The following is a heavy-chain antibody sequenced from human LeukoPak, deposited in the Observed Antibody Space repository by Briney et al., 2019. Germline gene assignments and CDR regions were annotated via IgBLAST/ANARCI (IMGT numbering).Heavy chain of an antibody. V-gene: IGHV1-2*06. Sequence: GASVKVSCKASGYTFTGYYMHWVRQAPGQGLEWMGRINPNSGGTNYAQKFQGRVTMTRDTSISTAYMGLSRLRSDDTAVYYCARASSSWISYFDYWGQGTLVTVSS. J-gene: IGHJ4*02. CDR1: GYTFTGYY. CDR2: INPNSGGT. CDR3: ARASSSWISYFDY. D-gene: IGHD6-13*01.